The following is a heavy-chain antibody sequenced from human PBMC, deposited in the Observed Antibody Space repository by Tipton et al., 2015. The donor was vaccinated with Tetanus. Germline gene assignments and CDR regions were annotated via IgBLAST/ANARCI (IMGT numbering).Heavy chain of an antibody. CDR3: ARRRAPLGYCSGGSCYGWFDP. J-gene: IGHJ5*02. CDR2: INHSGST. Sequence: TLSLTCAVYGGSFSGYYWSWIRQPPGKGLEWIGEINHSGSTNYNPSLKSRVTISVDTSKNQFSLRLSSVTAADTAVYYCARRRAPLGYCSGGSCYGWFDPWGQGTLVTVSS. D-gene: IGHD2-15*01. CDR1: GGSFSGYY. V-gene: IGHV4-34*01.